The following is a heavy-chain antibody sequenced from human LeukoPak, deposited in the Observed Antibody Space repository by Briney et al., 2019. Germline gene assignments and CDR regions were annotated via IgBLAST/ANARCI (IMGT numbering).Heavy chain of an antibody. J-gene: IGHJ5*02. CDR1: GGSISSYY. CDR3: ARDSRYYYGSGSYFRAGFWFDP. D-gene: IGHD3-10*01. CDR2: IYYSGST. V-gene: IGHV4-59*01. Sequence: SETLSLTCTVSGGSISSYYWSWIRQPPGKGLEWIGYIYYSGSTNYNPSLKSRVTISVDTSKNQFSLKLSSVTAADTAVYYCARDSRYYYGSGSYFRAGFWFDPWGQGTLVTVSS.